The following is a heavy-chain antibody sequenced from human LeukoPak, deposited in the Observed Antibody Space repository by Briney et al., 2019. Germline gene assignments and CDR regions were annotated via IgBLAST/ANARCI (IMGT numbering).Heavy chain of an antibody. D-gene: IGHD6-6*01. J-gene: IGHJ6*02. Sequence: GGSLRLSCAASGFTFSNYGIHWVRQAPGRGLEWVAVISYDGNKKYYADSVKGRFTISRDNSKNTLYLQMNSLRAEDTAVYYCARESSSSEYYYYGMDVWGQGTTVTVSS. CDR1: GFTFSNYG. V-gene: IGHV3-30*03. CDR3: ARESSSSEYYYYGMDV. CDR2: ISYDGNKK.